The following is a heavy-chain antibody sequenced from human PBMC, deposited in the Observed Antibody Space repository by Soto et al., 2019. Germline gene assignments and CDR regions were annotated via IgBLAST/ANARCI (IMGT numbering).Heavy chain of an antibody. CDR3: ARVPDCSSTSCPPSHYYYYYGMDV. D-gene: IGHD2-2*01. CDR2: IIPIFGTA. V-gene: IGHV1-69*01. J-gene: IGHJ6*02. CDR1: GGTFSSYA. Sequence: QVQLVQSGAEVKKPGSSVKVSCKASGGTFSSYAISWVRQAPGQGLEWMGGIIPIFGTANYAQKLQGRVTITADESTSTAYMELSSLRSEDTAVYYCARVPDCSSTSCPPSHYYYYYGMDVWGQGTTVTVSS.